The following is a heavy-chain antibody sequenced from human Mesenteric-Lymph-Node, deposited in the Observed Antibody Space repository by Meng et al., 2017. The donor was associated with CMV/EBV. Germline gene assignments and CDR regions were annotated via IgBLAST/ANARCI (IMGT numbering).Heavy chain of an antibody. CDR2: ISGGGTTI. D-gene: IGHD5-12*01. CDR1: GFTLSTYE. V-gene: IGHV3-48*03. J-gene: IGHJ4*02. Sequence: GGSLRLSCVVSGFTLSTYEMIWVRQAPGKGLEWVSYISGGGTTIHYADSVKGRFSISRDNAKNSLYLQMNSLRGEDTAIYYCARVSSKYSGYDFGFWGQGTLVTVSS. CDR3: ARVSSKYSGYDFGF.